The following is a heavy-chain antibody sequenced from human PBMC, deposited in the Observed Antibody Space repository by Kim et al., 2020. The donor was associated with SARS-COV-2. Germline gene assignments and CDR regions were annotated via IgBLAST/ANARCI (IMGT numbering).Heavy chain of an antibody. CDR3: ASQYSSGWYLGPSHYYGMDV. J-gene: IGHJ6*02. CDR1: GGSISSSSYY. D-gene: IGHD6-19*01. CDR2: IYYSGST. V-gene: IGHV4-39*01. Sequence: SETLSLTCTVSGGSISSSSYYWGWIRQPPGKGLEWIGSIYYSGSTYYNPSLKSRVTISVDTSKNQFSLKLSSVTAADTAVYYCASQYSSGWYLGPSHYYGMDVWGQGTTVTVSS.